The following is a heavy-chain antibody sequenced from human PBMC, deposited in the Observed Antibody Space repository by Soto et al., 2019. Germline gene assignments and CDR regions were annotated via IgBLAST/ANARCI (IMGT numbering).Heavy chain of an antibody. Sequence: ASVKVSCKPSGYTFSPYYMPWVRQAPGQGYEWKGIINPSGGSTTYAQKFQGRVTMTRDTSTTTVYMELSSLRSEDTAVYYCARYDYNGYYFDYWGQGTLVTVSS. CDR3: ARYDYNGYYFDY. CDR1: GYTFSPYY. CDR2: INPSGGST. D-gene: IGHD4-4*01. J-gene: IGHJ4*02. V-gene: IGHV1-46*01.